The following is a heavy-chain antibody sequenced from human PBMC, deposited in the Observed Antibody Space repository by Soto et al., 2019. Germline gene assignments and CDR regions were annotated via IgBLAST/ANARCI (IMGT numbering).Heavy chain of an antibody. J-gene: IGHJ6*03. D-gene: IGHD6-13*01. CDR3: AREDYSSSWYHRYYYYMDV. V-gene: IGHV3-21*01. CDR1: GFTFSSYS. Sequence: GGSLRLSCAASGFTFSSYSMNWVRQAPGKGLEWVSYISSSSSYKYYADSVKGRFTISRDNAKNSLYLQMNSLRAEDTAVYYCAREDYSSSWYHRYYYYMDVWGKGTTVTVSS. CDR2: ISSSSSYK.